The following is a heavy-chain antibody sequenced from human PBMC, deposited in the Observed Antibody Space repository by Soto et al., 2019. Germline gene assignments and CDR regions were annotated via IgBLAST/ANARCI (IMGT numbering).Heavy chain of an antibody. V-gene: IGHV3-30*04. CDR2: TSYDGRNK. D-gene: IGHD3-3*01. Sequence: QVQLVESGGGVVQPGRSLRLSCAASGFTFSSYAMHWVRQAPGKGLDWVAVTSYDGRNKYYADSVKGRFTISRDNSKNSMYLQMNSLRTEDTAVYSCARDLDITFGSTVYWGQGTLVIVSS. CDR3: ARDLDITFGSTVY. CDR1: GFTFSSYA. J-gene: IGHJ4*02.